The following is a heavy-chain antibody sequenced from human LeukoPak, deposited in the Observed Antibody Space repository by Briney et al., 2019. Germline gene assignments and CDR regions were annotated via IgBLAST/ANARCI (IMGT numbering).Heavy chain of an antibody. CDR3: ARDVHSSSFQGRWGAFDI. D-gene: IGHD6-6*01. CDR2: IIPIFGTA. J-gene: IGHJ3*02. V-gene: IGHV1-69*13. Sequence: GASVKVSCKASGGTFSSYAISWVRQAPGQGLEWMGGIIPIFGTANYAQKFQGRVTITADESTSTAYMELSSLRSEDTAVYYCARDVHSSSFQGRWGAFDIWGQGTMVTVSS. CDR1: GGTFSSYA.